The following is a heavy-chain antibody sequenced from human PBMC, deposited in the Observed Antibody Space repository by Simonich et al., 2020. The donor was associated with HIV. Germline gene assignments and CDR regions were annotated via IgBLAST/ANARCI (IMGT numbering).Heavy chain of an antibody. Sequence: QVQLQQWGAGLLKPSETLSLTCAVYGGSFSGYYWIWIRQAPGKGLEWIGSIYYSGTTYYKPSLKSRVRISVDTSKNQFSLKLTSVTAADTAVYYCARRGSVSSGSPRYFDSWGHGTLVTVSS. V-gene: IGHV4-34*01. J-gene: IGHJ4*01. CDR2: IYYSGTT. D-gene: IGHD3-10*01. CDR3: ARRGSVSSGSPRYFDS. CDR1: GGSFSGYY.